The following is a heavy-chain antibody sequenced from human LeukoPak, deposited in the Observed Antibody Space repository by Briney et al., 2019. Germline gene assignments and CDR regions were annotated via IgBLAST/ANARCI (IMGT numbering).Heavy chain of an antibody. J-gene: IGHJ4*02. D-gene: IGHD4-17*01. CDR3: AREGSHDYGDDNFDY. CDR1: GFTVSSNY. V-gene: IGHV3-21*01. CDR2: ISSSSSYI. Sequence: GGSLRLSCAASGFTVSSNYMSWVRQAPGKGLEWVSSISSSSSYIYYADSVKGRFTISRDNAKNSLYLQMNSLRAEDTAVYYCAREGSHDYGDDNFDYWGQGTLVTVSS.